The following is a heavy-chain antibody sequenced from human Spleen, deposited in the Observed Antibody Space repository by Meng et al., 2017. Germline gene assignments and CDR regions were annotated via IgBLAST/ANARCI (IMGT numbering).Heavy chain of an antibody. J-gene: IGHJ4*02. Sequence: EVQLVESGGALVHPGALRRLSCAASGFTLRNNWMHWVRQAPGKGLVWVARMNPEETTISHAGSVMGRFTISRDIAKNTLYLQMNSLRAEDSALYFCVRDFGGESDFWGQGTLVTVSS. V-gene: IGHV3-74*01. CDR2: MNPEETTI. CDR1: GFTLRNNW. D-gene: IGHD3-10*01. CDR3: VRDFGGESDF.